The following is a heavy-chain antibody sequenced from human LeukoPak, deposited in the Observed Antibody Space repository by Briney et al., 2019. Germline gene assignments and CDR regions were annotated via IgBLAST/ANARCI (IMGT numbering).Heavy chain of an antibody. J-gene: IGHJ3*02. CDR3: ARAGGTMNAFDI. V-gene: IGHV4-59*01. CDR1: GGSISSYY. Sequence: SETLSLTCTVSGGSISSYYWSWIRQPPGKGLEWIGYIYYSGSTNYNPSLKSRVTISVDTSKNQCSLKLSSVTAADTAVYYCARAGGTMNAFDIWGQGTMVTVSS. D-gene: IGHD3-22*01. CDR2: IYYSGST.